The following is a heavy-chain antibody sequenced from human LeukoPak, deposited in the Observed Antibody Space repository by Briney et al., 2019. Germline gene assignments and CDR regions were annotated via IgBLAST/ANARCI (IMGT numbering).Heavy chain of an antibody. CDR1: GFTFSNYA. D-gene: IGHD1-1*01. J-gene: IGHJ4*02. CDR3: ARANWNDGGEVAY. Sequence: GGSLRLSCVASGFTFSNYAMTWVRQAPGKGLEWVSGICGSGTYTYYSDSVRGRFTISRDNSKNTLYLQMDTLRAEDTAVYYCARANWNDGGEVAYWGQGTLGSVSS. CDR2: ICGSGTYT. V-gene: IGHV3-23*01.